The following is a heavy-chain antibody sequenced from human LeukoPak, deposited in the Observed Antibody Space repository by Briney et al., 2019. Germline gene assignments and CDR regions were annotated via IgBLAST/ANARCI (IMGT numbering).Heavy chain of an antibody. D-gene: IGHD3-22*01. CDR3: ASQAYYYDSSGYLR. J-gene: IGHJ4*02. V-gene: IGHV3-21*01. Sequence: PGGSLRLSCAASGFTFSSYSMNWVRQAPGKGLEWVSSISSSSSYIYYADSVKGRFTISRDNSKNTLYLQMNSLRAEDTAVYYCASQAYYYDSSGYLRWGQGTLVTVSS. CDR2: ISSSSSYI. CDR1: GFTFSSYS.